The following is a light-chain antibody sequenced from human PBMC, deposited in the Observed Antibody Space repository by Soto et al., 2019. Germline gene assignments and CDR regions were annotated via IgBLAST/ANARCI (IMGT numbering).Light chain of an antibody. CDR1: SSDVGGYNY. V-gene: IGLV2-8*01. CDR3: SSYAGSNTFLV. Sequence: QSALTQPPSASGSPGQSVTISCTGTSSDVGGYNYVSWYQHHPGKAPKLMIYEVSKRPSGVPDRFSGSKSGNTASLTVSGLQAEAEADYYCSSYAGSNTFLVFGGGTKLTVL. J-gene: IGLJ2*01. CDR2: EVS.